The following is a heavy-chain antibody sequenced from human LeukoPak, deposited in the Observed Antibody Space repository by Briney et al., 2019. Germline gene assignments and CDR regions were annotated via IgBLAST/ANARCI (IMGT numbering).Heavy chain of an antibody. CDR2: IYYSGST. CDR3: ARESYYLGYDYGNWFDP. Sequence: SQTLSLTCTVSGGSISSGGYYWSWLRQHPGKGLEWIGYIYYSGSTYYNPSLKSRVTISVDTSKNQFSLKLSSVTAADTAVYYCARESYYLGYDYGNWFDPWGQGTLVTVSS. V-gene: IGHV4-31*03. CDR1: GGSISSGGYY. J-gene: IGHJ5*02. D-gene: IGHD5-12*01.